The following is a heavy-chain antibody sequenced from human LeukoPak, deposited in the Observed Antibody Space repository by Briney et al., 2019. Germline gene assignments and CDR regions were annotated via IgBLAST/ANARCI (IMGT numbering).Heavy chain of an antibody. J-gene: IGHJ6*02. V-gene: IGHV3-23*05. CDR2: IGSDNKP. Sequence: PGGSLRLSCEASGFTFSAYAMTWVRQAPGKGLGWVSSIGSDNKPHYSESVKGRFAISRDNSKSMLFLQLNSLRAEDTALYYCAGDLHYYVAMDVWGQGTTVTVSS. CDR1: GFTFSAYA. D-gene: IGHD3-10*02. CDR3: AGDLHYYVAMDV.